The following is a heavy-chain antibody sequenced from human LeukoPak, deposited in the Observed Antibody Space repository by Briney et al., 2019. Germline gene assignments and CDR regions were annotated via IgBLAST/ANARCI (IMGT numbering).Heavy chain of an antibody. J-gene: IGHJ3*02. CDR3: ARVPVVENAFDI. D-gene: IGHD2-2*01. CDR2: IYYSGST. CDR1: GGSISSGDYS. V-gene: IGHV4-30-4*01. Sequence: QASQTLSLTCTVSGGSISSGDYSWSWIRQPPGKGLEWIGDIYYSGSTYYNPSLKSRVTISVDTSKNHYSPKLSSVTAADTAVYYCARVPVVENAFDIWGQGTMVTVSS.